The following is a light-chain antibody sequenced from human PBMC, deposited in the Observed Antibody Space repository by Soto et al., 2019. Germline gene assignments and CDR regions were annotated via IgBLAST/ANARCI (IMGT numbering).Light chain of an antibody. CDR3: SSYTSSSLYV. CDR2: DVS. V-gene: IGLV2-14*01. Sequence: SALTQPASVSGSPGQSITISCTGTNSDVGAYNYVSWYQQHPDKAPKLMIYDVSNRPSGVSNRFSGSKSGNTASLTISGLQAEDEADYYCSSYTSSSLYVFGTGTKVTVL. J-gene: IGLJ1*01. CDR1: NSDVGAYNY.